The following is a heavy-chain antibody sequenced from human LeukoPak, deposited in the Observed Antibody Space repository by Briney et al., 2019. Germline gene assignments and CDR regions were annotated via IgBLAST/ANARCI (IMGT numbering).Heavy chain of an antibody. D-gene: IGHD6-13*01. V-gene: IGHV3-7*01. CDR2: IKQDGSEK. CDR1: GFTFSDYW. CDR3: ARDPLSSSSFDL. J-gene: IGHJ4*02. Sequence: WGSLRLSCVASGFTFSDYWMSWVRQVPGKGLEWVANIKQDGSEKHYVDSVKGRFTISRDNAKNSLYLQMNSLRAEDTAVYYCARDPLSSSSFDLWGQGTLVTVSS.